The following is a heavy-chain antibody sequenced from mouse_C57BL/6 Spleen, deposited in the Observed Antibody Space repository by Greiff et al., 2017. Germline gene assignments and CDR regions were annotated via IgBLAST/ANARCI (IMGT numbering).Heavy chain of an antibody. CDR3: ARSDYDGEYYFDY. D-gene: IGHD2-4*01. Sequence: VQLQQSGPELVKPGASVKMSCKASGYTFTDYNMHWVKQRPGQSLEWIGYINPNNGGTSYNQKFKGKATLTVNKSSSTAYMELSSLTSEDSAVYYGARSDYDGEYYFDYWGQGTTVTVSS. CDR2: INPNNGGT. CDR1: GYTFTDYN. J-gene: IGHJ2*01. V-gene: IGHV1-22*01.